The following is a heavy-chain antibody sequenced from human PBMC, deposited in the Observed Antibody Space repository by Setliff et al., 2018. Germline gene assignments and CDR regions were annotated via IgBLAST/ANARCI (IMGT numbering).Heavy chain of an antibody. D-gene: IGHD6-19*01. J-gene: IGHJ4*02. CDR2: IYYSGNT. CDR1: NGSISISDSY. V-gene: IGHV4-61*08. Sequence: SETLSLTCTVSNGSISISDSYWGWIRQPPGKGLEWIGYIYYSGNTNYNPSLKSRVTISVDTSKNQFSLKLSSVTPADTAVYYCARGNSRSSVWYVVPHFDYWGQGTLVTVSS. CDR3: ARGNSRSSVWYVVPHFDY.